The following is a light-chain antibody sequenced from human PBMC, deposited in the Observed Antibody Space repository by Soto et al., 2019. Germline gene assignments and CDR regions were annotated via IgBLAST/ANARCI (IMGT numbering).Light chain of an antibody. V-gene: IGLV2-14*01. J-gene: IGLJ1*01. CDR3: SSYTTSSTDV. Sequence: QSALTQPASVSGSPGQSTTISCTGTSSDVGTSNYVSWYQQHPGRAPRLIIYEVSNRPSGVSNRFSGSKSGNTASLTISGLQAEDDADYYCSSYTTSSTDVFGPGTKLTVL. CDR1: SSDVGTSNY. CDR2: EVS.